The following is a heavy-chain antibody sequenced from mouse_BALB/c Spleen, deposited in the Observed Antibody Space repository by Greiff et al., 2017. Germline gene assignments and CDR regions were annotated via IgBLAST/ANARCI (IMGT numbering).Heavy chain of an antibody. CDR3: AKGGGYGYDYYAMDY. J-gene: IGHJ4*01. V-gene: IGHV1-18*01. CDR1: GYTFTDYN. D-gene: IGHD2-2*01. CDR2: INPNNGGT. Sequence: VQLQQSGPELVKPGASVKIPCKASGYTFTDYNMDWVKQSHGKSLEWIGDINPNNGGTIYNQKFKGKATLTVDKSSSTAYMELRSLTSEDTAVYYCAKGGGYGYDYYAMDYWGQGTSVTVSS.